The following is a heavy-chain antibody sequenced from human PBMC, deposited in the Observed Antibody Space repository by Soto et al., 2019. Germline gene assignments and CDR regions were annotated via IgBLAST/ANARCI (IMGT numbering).Heavy chain of an antibody. Sequence: GGSLRLSCAASGFTFSSYGMHWVRQAPGTGLEWVAVISYDGSNKYYADSVKGRFTISRDNSKNTLYLQMNSLRAEDTAVYYCAKAHTYYYDSSGYYPEDAFDIWGQGTMVTVSS. CDR3: AKAHTYYYDSSGYYPEDAFDI. CDR2: ISYDGSNK. V-gene: IGHV3-30*18. J-gene: IGHJ3*02. CDR1: GFTFSSYG. D-gene: IGHD3-22*01.